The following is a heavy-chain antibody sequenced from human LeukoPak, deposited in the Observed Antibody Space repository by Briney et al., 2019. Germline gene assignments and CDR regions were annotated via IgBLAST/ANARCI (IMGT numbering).Heavy chain of an antibody. CDR3: ARERVATIFYYGMDV. D-gene: IGHD5-12*01. CDR1: GFTFSSYA. CDR2: ISYDGSNK. Sequence: PGGSLRLSCAASGFTFSSYAMHWVRQAPGKGLEWVAVISYDGSNKYYADSVKGRFTISRDNAKNSLYLQMNSLRAEDTAVYYCARERVATIFYYGMDVWGQGITVTVSS. J-gene: IGHJ6*02. V-gene: IGHV3-30-3*01.